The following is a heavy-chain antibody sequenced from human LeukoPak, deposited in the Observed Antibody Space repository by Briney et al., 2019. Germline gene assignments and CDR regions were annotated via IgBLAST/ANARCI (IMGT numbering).Heavy chain of an antibody. CDR2: IKQDGSEK. V-gene: IGHV3-7*01. CDR3: ASEYRSFGVVIIDYYYYYMDV. CDR1: GFTFSSYW. D-gene: IGHD3-3*01. Sequence: GGSLRLSCAASGFTFSSYWMSWVRQAPGKGLEWVANIKQDGSEKYYVDSVKGRFTISRDNAKNSLYLQMNSLRAEDTAVYYCASEYRSFGVVIIDYYYYYMDVWGEGTTVTVSS. J-gene: IGHJ6*03.